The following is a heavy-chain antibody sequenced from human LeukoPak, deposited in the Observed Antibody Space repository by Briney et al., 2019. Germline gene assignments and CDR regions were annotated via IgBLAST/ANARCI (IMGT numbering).Heavy chain of an antibody. Sequence: PGRSLRLSCAASGFTFDDYAMPWVRQAPGKGLEWVSGISWNSGSIGYADSVKGRFTISRDNAKNSLYLQMNSLRAEDTAVYYCARGRSLDVWGQGTTVTVSS. J-gene: IGHJ6*02. CDR3: ARGRSLDV. D-gene: IGHD4-17*01. CDR2: ISWNSGSI. V-gene: IGHV3-9*01. CDR1: GFTFDDYA.